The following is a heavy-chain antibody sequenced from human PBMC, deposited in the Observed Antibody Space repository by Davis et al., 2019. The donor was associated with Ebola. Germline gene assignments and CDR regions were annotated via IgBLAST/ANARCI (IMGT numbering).Heavy chain of an antibody. CDR2: IWYDGSNK. J-gene: IGHJ4*02. D-gene: IGHD2-21*01. CDR1: GFTFSSYG. Sequence: GGSLRLSCAASGFTFSSYGMHWVRQAPGKGLEWVAVIWYDGSNKYYADSVKGRFTISSDHSKNMLSLQMNSLRAEDAAIYYCARRGAGGYWWGAFDYWGQGTLVTVSS. V-gene: IGHV3-33*03. CDR3: ARRGAGGYWWGAFDY.